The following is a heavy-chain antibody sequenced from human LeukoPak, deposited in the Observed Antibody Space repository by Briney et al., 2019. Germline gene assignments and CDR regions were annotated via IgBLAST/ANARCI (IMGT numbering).Heavy chain of an antibody. J-gene: IGHJ4*02. CDR1: GFTFSISW. CDR2: IRYDGSNK. CDR3: ATKTFDY. V-gene: IGHV3-30*02. Sequence: PGGSLRLSCAASGFTFSISWMSWVRQAPGKGLEWVAFIRYDGSNKYYADSVKGRFTISRDNSKNTLYLQMNSLRAEDTAVYYCATKTFDYWGQGTLVTVSS.